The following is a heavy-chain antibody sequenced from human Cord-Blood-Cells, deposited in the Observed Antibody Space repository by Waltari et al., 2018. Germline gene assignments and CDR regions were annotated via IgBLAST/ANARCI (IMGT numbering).Heavy chain of an antibody. CDR1: GYTFTGYY. J-gene: IGHJ4*02. CDR2: INPNSGGT. V-gene: IGHV1-2*06. Sequence: QVQLVPPGAEVKKPGAPVKVSCTASGYTFTGYYIHWVRQAPGQGLEWMGRINPNSGGTNYAQKFQGRVTMTRDTSISTAYMELSRLRSDDTAVYYCARVDWGSRGGSDYWGQGTLVTVSS. D-gene: IGHD7-27*01. CDR3: ARVDWGSRGGSDY.